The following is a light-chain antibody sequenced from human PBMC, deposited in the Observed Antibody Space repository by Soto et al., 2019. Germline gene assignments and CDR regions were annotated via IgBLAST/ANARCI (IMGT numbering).Light chain of an antibody. CDR3: QQRLNWPLT. Sequence: EIVLTQSPAILSLSPGERATLSCRASQSVTTFLAWYQQKPGQAPRLLIYDASDRATGIPARFSGSGSGTDFTLTISNLEPEDFAVYYCQQRLNWPLTFGGGTKVEIK. V-gene: IGKV3-11*01. J-gene: IGKJ4*01. CDR1: QSVTTF. CDR2: DAS.